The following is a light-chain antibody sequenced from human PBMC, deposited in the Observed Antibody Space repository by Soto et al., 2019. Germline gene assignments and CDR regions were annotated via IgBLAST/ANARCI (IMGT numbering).Light chain of an antibody. CDR3: QQRSNWPPWIT. CDR2: DAS. J-gene: IGKJ5*01. V-gene: IGKV3-11*01. Sequence: ETVLAQSPATLSLFPGESATLSCRASQSISSFLAWYQQKPGQAPRLLIYDASNRATGIPARFSGSGSGTDFTLTISSLEPEDFAVYYCQQRSNWPPWITFGQGTRLEIK. CDR1: QSISSF.